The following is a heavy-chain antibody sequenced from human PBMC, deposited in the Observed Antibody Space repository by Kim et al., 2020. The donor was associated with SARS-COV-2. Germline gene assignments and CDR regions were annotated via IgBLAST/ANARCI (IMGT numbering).Heavy chain of an antibody. CDR1: GFNFSSYA. CDR3: AKNPIDWLAYFDY. Sequence: GGSLRLSCVVSGFNFSSYALTWVRQAPGKGLEWVSTIGGSGGSTYYADSVKGRFTISRDNSKNTLYLQLNSLRAEDTAVYYCAKNPIDWLAYFDYWGQGTLVTVSS. V-gene: IGHV3-23*01. D-gene: IGHD3-9*01. CDR2: IGGSGGST. J-gene: IGHJ4*02.